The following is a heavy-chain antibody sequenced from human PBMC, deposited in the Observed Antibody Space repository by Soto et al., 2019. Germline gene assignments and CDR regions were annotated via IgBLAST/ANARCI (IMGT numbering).Heavy chain of an antibody. Sequence: PGGSLRLSCAASGFTVSSNYMSWVRQAPGKGLEWVSVIYSGGSTYYADSVKGRFTISRDNSKNTLYLQMNSLRAEDTAVYYCASSTVSNNWFDPWGQGTLVTVPQ. CDR3: ASSTVSNNWFDP. J-gene: IGHJ5*02. V-gene: IGHV3-66*01. CDR2: IYSGGST. CDR1: GFTVSSNY. D-gene: IGHD4-17*01.